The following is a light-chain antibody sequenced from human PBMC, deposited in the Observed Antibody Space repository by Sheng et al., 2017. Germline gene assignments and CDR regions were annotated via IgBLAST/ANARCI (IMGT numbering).Light chain of an antibody. CDR1: QSVSSD. CDR2: DAS. J-gene: IGKJ4*01. V-gene: IGKV3-11*01. Sequence: EIVLTQSPATLSLSPVERATLSCRASQSVSSDLGWYQQKPGQAPRLLISDASNRATGIPARFSGSGFGTDFTLTISGLEPEDFAVYYCQQRADWPLTFGGGTKVEI. CDR3: QQRADWPLT.